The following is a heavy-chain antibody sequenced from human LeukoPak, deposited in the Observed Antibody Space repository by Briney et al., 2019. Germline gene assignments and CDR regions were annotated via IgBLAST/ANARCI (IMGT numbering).Heavy chain of an antibody. D-gene: IGHD3-22*01. V-gene: IGHV3-7*01. Sequence: SGGSLRLSCAASGFTFSSYWMSWVRQAPGKGLEWVANIKQDGSEKYYVDSVKGRFTISRDNAKNSLYLQMNSLRAEDTAVYYCARDLYDSSAVGAFDIWGQGTMVTVSS. CDR3: ARDLYDSSAVGAFDI. CDR1: GFTFSSYW. J-gene: IGHJ3*02. CDR2: IKQDGSEK.